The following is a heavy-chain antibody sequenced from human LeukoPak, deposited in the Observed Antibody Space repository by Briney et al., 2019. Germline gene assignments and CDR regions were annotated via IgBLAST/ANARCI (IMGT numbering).Heavy chain of an antibody. CDR2: ISSHSNYI. V-gene: IGHV3-21*06. Sequence: GGSLRLSCAGSAVTLSSHSMNWIRQAPGKGLEWVSSISSHSNYIFYADSVKGRFTISRDNAKNLVYLQMDSLRAEDSAVYYCARDPPGIAAARDYWYFDLWGRGTLVTVSS. J-gene: IGHJ2*01. D-gene: IGHD6-13*01. CDR1: AVTLSSHS. CDR3: ARDPPGIAAARDYWYFDL.